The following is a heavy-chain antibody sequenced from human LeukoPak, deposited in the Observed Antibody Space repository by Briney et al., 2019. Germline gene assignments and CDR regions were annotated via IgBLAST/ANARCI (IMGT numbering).Heavy chain of an antibody. V-gene: IGHV3-23*01. Sequence: GGSLRLSCTASAFTFSSYAMSWVRQAPGKGLEWVSAISGSGGSTYYADSVKGRFTISRDNSKNTLYLQMNSLRAEDTAVYYCAKNPPLYDFWSGYSPVDYWGQGTLVTVSS. CDR3: AKNPPLYDFWSGYSPVDY. D-gene: IGHD3-3*01. J-gene: IGHJ4*02. CDR1: AFTFSSYA. CDR2: ISGSGGST.